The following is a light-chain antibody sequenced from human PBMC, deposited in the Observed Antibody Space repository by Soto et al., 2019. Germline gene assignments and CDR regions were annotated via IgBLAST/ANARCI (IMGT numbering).Light chain of an antibody. Sequence: EIVLTQSPGTLSLSPGERATLSCRASQSVSRSYLAWYQQKPGQAPRLLISGTSSRATGIPDRVSGGGSGTDFTLTISRLEPEDFAVYFCQQYASSPLTFGGGTKVEIK. V-gene: IGKV3-20*01. CDR2: GTS. CDR1: QSVSRSY. J-gene: IGKJ4*01. CDR3: QQYASSPLT.